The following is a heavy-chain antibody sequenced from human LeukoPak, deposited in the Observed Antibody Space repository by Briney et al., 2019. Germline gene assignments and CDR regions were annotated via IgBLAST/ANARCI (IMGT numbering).Heavy chain of an antibody. J-gene: IGHJ3*02. V-gene: IGHV4-59*08. D-gene: IGHD4-23*01. CDR1: GGSISSYY. Sequence: PSETLSLTCTVSGGSISSYYWNWIRQPPGKGLEWIGYIYYSGSTNYNPSLKSRVTISVDTSKNQFSLKLSSVTAADTAVYYCARLNYYGGNSDAFDIWGQGTMVTVSS. CDR2: IYYSGST. CDR3: ARLNYYGGNSDAFDI.